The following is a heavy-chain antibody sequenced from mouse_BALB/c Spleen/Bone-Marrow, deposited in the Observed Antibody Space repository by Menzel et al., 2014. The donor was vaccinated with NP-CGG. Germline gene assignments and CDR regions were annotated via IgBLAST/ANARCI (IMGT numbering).Heavy chain of an antibody. Sequence: EVQLQQSGGGLVKPGGSLKLSCAASGFTFSDYYMYWVRQTPEKRLEWVATISEGGSYTYYPDSVKGRFTISRDNAKNNLYLQMSSLKSEDTAMYYCANYYGSSWFAYWGRGTLVTVSA. CDR2: ISEGGSYT. CDR3: ANYYGSSWFAY. D-gene: IGHD1-1*01. V-gene: IGHV5-4*02. CDR1: GFTFSDYY. J-gene: IGHJ3*01.